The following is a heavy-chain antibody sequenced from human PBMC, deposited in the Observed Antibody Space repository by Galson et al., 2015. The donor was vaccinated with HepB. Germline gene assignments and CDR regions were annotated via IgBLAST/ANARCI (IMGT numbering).Heavy chain of an antibody. CDR1: GFTFSSYG. Sequence: SLRLSCAASGFTFSSYGMHWVRQAPGKGLEWVAVIWYDGSNKYYADSVKGRFTISRDNSKNTLYLQMNSLRAEDTAVYYCARGYGGNQGNYFDYWGQGTLVTVSS. V-gene: IGHV3-33*01. D-gene: IGHD4-23*01. CDR3: ARGYGGNQGNYFDY. CDR2: IWYDGSNK. J-gene: IGHJ4*02.